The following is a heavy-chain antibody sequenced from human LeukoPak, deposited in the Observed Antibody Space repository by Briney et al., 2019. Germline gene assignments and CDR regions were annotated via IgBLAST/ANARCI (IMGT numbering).Heavy chain of an antibody. J-gene: IGHJ4*02. D-gene: IGHD2-15*01. CDR3: ARGGDFDY. CDR1: GGSIRNYF. V-gene: IGHV4-59*01. Sequence: SETLSLTCTVSGGSIRNYFWSWIRQPPGKGLEWIGYMYYSGPANYNPSLKSRVSISVDTSKNQVSLKLSSVTAADTAVYYCARGGDFDYWGQGTLVTVSS. CDR2: MYYSGPA.